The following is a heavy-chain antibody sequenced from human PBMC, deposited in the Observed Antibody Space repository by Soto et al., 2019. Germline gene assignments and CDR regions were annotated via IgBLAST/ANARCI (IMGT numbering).Heavy chain of an antibody. D-gene: IGHD3-10*01. CDR3: ARVSSMVRGVIPHYYYYGMDV. V-gene: IGHV4-31*03. Sequence: PSETLSLTCTVSGGSISSGGYYWSWIRQHPGKGLEWIGYIYYSGSTYYNPSLKSRVTISVDTSKNQFSLKLSSVTAADKAVYYCARVSSMVRGVIPHYYYYGMDVWGQGTTVTVSS. J-gene: IGHJ6*02. CDR2: IYYSGST. CDR1: GGSISSGGYY.